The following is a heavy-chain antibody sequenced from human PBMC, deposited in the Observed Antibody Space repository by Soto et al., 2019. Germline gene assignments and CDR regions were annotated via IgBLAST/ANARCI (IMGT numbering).Heavy chain of an antibody. CDR2: IYYSGST. J-gene: IGHJ4*02. CDR3: ARGEQQLVFDY. CDR1: GGSVSSGSYY. Sequence: QVQLQESGPGLVKPSETLSLTCTVSGGSVSSGSYYWSWIRQPPGKGLEWIGYIYYSGSTNYNPSLKSRVTLSVDTSKNQFSLKLSSVTAADTAVYYCARGEQQLVFDYWGQGTLVTVSS. V-gene: IGHV4-61*01. D-gene: IGHD6-13*01.